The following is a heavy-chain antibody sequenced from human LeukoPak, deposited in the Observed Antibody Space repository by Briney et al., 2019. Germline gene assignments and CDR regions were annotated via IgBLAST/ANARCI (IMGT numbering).Heavy chain of an antibody. J-gene: IGHJ4*02. CDR1: GFTFSSYG. V-gene: IGHV3-30*18. CDR3: AKDRTGYFDY. CDR2: ISYDGSNK. Sequence: GGSLRLSCAASGFTFSSYGMHWVRQAPGKGLEGVAVISYDGSNKYYADSVKGRFTISRDNSKNTLYLQMNSLRAEDTAVYYCAKDRTGYFDYWGQGTLVTVSS. D-gene: IGHD1-14*01.